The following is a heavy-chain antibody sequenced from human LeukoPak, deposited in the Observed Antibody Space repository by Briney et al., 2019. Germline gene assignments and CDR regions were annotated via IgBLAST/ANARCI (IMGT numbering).Heavy chain of an antibody. CDR1: GFSFGGHY. D-gene: IGHD3-10*01. J-gene: IGHJ4*02. V-gene: IGHV3-11*01. Sequence: GGSLRLSCAASGFSFGGHYMSWMRQAPGKGPEWISYISGNGGDIAYADSVKGRFTISRDNAKNSLHLQMNSLRVEDTAVYHCVRHAGRTGGQWGQGTIIAVSS. CDR2: ISGNGGDI. CDR3: VRHAGRTGGQ.